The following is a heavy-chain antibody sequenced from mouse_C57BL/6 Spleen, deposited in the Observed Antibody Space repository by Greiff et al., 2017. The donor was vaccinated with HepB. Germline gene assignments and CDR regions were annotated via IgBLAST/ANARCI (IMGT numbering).Heavy chain of an antibody. V-gene: IGHV1-50*01. Sequence: QVQLKQPGAELVKPGASVKLSCKASGYTFTSYWMQWVKQRPGQGLEWIGEIDPSDSYTNYNQKFKGKATLTVDTSSSTAYMQLSGLTSEDSAVYYCARKREYDYDETWFAYWGQGTLVTVSA. J-gene: IGHJ3*01. D-gene: IGHD2-4*01. CDR1: GYTFTSYW. CDR2: IDPSDSYT. CDR3: ARKREYDYDETWFAY.